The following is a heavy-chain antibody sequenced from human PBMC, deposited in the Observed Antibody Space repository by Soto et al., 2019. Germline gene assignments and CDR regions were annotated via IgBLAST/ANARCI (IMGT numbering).Heavy chain of an antibody. CDR2: IYYSGST. CDR3: ARGILRFLEWLSPRRASYMDV. D-gene: IGHD3-3*01. V-gene: IGHV4-4*02. Sequence: PSETLSLTCAVSGGSISSSNWWSWVRQPPGKGLEWIGEIYYSGSTNYNPSLKSRVTISVDKSKNQFSLKLSSVTAADTAVYYCARGILRFLEWLSPRRASYMDVWGKGTTVTVSS. J-gene: IGHJ6*03. CDR1: GGSISSSNW.